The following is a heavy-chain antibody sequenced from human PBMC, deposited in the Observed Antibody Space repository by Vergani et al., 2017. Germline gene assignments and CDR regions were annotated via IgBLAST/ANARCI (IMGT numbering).Heavy chain of an antibody. Sequence: QGQLVESGGGVIQPGRSLRLSCAASGFTFRSYGMHWVRQAPGKGLEWVAVISYDGSNKYYADSVKGRFTISRDNSKNTLYLQMNSLRAEDTAVYYCARGLYCSSTSCYIYYYYMDVWGKGTTVTVSS. J-gene: IGHJ6*03. CDR1: GFTFRSYG. CDR3: ARGLYCSSTSCYIYYYYMDV. V-gene: IGHV3-30*03. CDR2: ISYDGSNK. D-gene: IGHD2-2*02.